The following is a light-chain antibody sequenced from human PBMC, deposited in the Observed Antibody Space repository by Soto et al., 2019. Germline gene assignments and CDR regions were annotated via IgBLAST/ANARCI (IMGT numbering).Light chain of an antibody. CDR2: DAS. V-gene: IGKV3-11*01. Sequence: EIELTKSPATLYLSPGEMATLSCRASQSVSSYLAWYQQKPGQAPRLLIYDASNRATGIPARFSGSGSGTDFTLTISSLEPEDFAVYYCQQRSNWRLTFGGGAKVDI. CDR1: QSVSSY. J-gene: IGKJ4*01. CDR3: QQRSNWRLT.